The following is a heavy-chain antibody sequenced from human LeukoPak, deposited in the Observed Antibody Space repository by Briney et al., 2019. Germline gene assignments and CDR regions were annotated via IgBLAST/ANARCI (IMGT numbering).Heavy chain of an antibody. V-gene: IGHV1-69*02. J-gene: IGHJ5*02. CDR1: GGTFSSYT. CDR2: IIPILGIA. Sequence: SVKVSCKASGGTFSSYTISWVRQAPGQGLDWMGMIIPILGIASYAQKFQGRVTITADKSTSTAYMELSSLRSEDTAVYYCARSTTNTIFGVVNWFDPWGQGTLVTVSS. CDR3: ARSTTNTIFGVVNWFDP. D-gene: IGHD3-3*01.